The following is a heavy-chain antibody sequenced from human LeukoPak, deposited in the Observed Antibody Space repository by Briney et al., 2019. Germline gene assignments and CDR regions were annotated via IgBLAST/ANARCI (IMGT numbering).Heavy chain of an antibody. CDR2: INIGGTNT. CDR1: GFTFNDYY. V-gene: IGHV3-11*01. CDR3: ATDGAGFDT. Sequence: GGSLRLSCAASGFTFNDYYMRWIRQAPGKGLEWLSYINIGGTNTHYADSVKGRFTVSRDNAKKSLYLEMNNLRAEDTAVYYCATDGAGFDTWGQGVLVTVSS. J-gene: IGHJ5*02.